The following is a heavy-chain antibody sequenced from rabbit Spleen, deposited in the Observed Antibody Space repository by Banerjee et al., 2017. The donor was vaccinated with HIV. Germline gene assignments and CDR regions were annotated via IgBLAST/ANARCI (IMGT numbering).Heavy chain of an antibody. CDR1: GFTLSSYW. CDR2: IYGGSGGT. J-gene: IGHJ4*01. CDR3: EREVTNSNGYIPL. Sequence: QSLEESGGDLVKPGASLTLTCTASGFTLSSYWMYWVRQAPGKGLEWIARIYGGSGGTNYATWAKGRFTMSKISSTTVTLQVTSLTVADTASYFCEREVTNSNGYIPLWGPGTLVTVS. V-gene: IGHV1S40*01. D-gene: IGHD1-1*01.